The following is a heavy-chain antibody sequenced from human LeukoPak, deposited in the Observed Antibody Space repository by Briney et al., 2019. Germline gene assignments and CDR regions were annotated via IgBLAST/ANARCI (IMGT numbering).Heavy chain of an antibody. V-gene: IGHV3-66*04. D-gene: IGHD6-19*01. Sequence: GGSLRLSCAASGFTVSSNYMSWVRQAPGKGLEWVSVIYSGGSTYYADSVKGRFTISRDNSKNTLYLQMNSLRGEDTAVYYCASQGEQRYNSGWPPFDYWGQGALVTVSS. CDR2: IYSGGST. CDR1: GFTVSSNY. J-gene: IGHJ4*02. CDR3: ASQGEQRYNSGWPPFDY.